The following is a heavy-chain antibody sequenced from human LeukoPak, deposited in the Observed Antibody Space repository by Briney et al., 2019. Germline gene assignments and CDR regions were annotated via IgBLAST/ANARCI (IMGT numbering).Heavy chain of an antibody. J-gene: IGHJ4*02. CDR2: INPNSGGT. V-gene: IGHV1-2*02. Sequence: ASVKVSCKASGYTFTHYYIHWVRQAPGQGLEWMGWINPNSGGTNYAQKFQGRVTMTRDTSISTVYMELNRLRFDGTAVYYCARDSSTVTTPYFDYWAQGTLVTVSS. CDR3: ARDSSTVTTPYFDY. D-gene: IGHD4-11*01. CDR1: GYTFTHYY.